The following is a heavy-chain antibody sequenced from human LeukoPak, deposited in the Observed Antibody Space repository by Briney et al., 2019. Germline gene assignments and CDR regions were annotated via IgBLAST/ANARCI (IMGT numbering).Heavy chain of an antibody. CDR2: IKQDGCEK. CDR3: AKDRGRYCSGGSCYFDY. V-gene: IGHV3-7*01. D-gene: IGHD2-15*01. Sequence: GSLRLSCAASGFTFSGYWMNWVRQAPGKGLEWVANIKQDGCEKYYADSVKGRFTISRDNSKNTLYLQMNSLRAEDTAVYYCAKDRGRYCSGGSCYFDYWGQGTLVTVSS. J-gene: IGHJ4*02. CDR1: GFTFSGYW.